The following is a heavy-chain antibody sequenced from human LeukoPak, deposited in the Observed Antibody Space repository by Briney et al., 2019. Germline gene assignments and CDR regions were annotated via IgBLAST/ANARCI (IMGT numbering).Heavy chain of an antibody. Sequence: SETLSITCAVYGGSFIGYYWRWIRQPPGKGLEWIGDINHSGSTNYSPSLKSRVTISVDTSKNQFSLKLSSVTAADTAVYYCARGRPGDYCSGGSCSSADFDYWGQGTLVTVSS. CDR3: ARGRPGDYCSGGSCSSADFDY. V-gene: IGHV4-34*01. D-gene: IGHD2-15*01. CDR2: INHSGST. J-gene: IGHJ4*02. CDR1: GGSFIGYY.